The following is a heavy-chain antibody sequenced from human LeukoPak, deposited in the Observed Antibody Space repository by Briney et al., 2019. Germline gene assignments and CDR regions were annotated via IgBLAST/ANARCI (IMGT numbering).Heavy chain of an antibody. CDR3: ARGQRDRAYCSGGSCSRFDP. V-gene: IGHV4-4*02. D-gene: IGHD2-15*01. J-gene: IGHJ5*02. CDR2: IYHSGST. CDR1: GGSISSSNW. Sequence: SETLSLTCAVSGGSISSSNWWSWVRQPPGKGLEWIGEIYHSGSTNYNPSLKSRVTISVDKSKNQFSLKLSSVTAADTAVYYCARGQRDRAYCSGGSCSRFDPWGQGTLVTVSS.